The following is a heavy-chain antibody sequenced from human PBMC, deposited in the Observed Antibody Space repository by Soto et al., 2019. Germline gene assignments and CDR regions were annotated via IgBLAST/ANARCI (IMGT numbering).Heavy chain of an antibody. CDR1: GGSFSGYY. Sequence: QVQLQQWGAGLLKPSETLSLTCAVYGGSFSGYYWSWIRQPPGKGLEWIGEINHSGSTNYNPSRKSRVTISVDTSKNQFSLKLSSVTAADTAVYYCARGFAPALLWFGELFGPIGGFDYWGQGTLVTVSS. CDR3: ARGFAPALLWFGELFGPIGGFDY. J-gene: IGHJ4*02. D-gene: IGHD3-10*01. CDR2: INHSGST. V-gene: IGHV4-34*01.